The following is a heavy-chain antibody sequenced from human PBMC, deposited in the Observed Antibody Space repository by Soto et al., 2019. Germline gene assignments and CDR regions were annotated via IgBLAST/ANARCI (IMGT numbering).Heavy chain of an antibody. CDR3: ARSLGDGYTSLSFDY. J-gene: IGHJ4*02. CDR2: INPSGGST. Sequence: ASVKVSCKASGYTFTSYYMHWVRQAPGQGLEWMGIINPSGGSTSYAQKFQGRVTMTRDTSTSTVYMELSSLRSEDTAVYYCARSLGDGYTSLSFDYWCPGTLVTLSS. V-gene: IGHV1-46*01. D-gene: IGHD2-21*01. CDR1: GYTFTSYY.